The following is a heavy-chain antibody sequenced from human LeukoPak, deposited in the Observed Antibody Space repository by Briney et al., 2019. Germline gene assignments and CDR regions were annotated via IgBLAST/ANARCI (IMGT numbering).Heavy chain of an antibody. J-gene: IGHJ4*02. Sequence: ASVTVSCKASGYTFTSYAMHWVRQAPGQRLEWMGWINAGNGNTKYSQKFQGRVTITRDTSASTAYMELSSLRSDDTAVYYCARGTLRLGEFAVTYYFDYWGQGALVTVSS. V-gene: IGHV1-3*01. CDR3: ARGTLRLGEFAVTYYFDY. CDR1: GYTFTSYA. CDR2: INAGNGNT. D-gene: IGHD3-16*01.